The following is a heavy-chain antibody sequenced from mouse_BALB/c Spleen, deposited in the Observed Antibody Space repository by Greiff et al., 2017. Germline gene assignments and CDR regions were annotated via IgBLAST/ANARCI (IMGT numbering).Heavy chain of an antibody. CDR1: GYSITSDYA. D-gene: IGHD1-2*01. CDR2: ISYSGST. V-gene: IGHV3-2*02. J-gene: IGHJ3*01. CDR3: AITTATAWFAY. Sequence: EVMLVESGPGLVKPSQSLSLTCTVTGYSITSDYAWNWIRQFPGNKLEWMGYISYSGSTSYNPSLKSRISITRDTSKNQFFLQLNSVTTEDTATYYCAITTATAWFAYWGQGTLVTVSA.